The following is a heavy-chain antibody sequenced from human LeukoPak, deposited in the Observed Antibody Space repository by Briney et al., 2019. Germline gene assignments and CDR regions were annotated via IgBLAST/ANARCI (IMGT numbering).Heavy chain of an antibody. CDR3: ARGPFQQWLVHY. D-gene: IGHD6-19*01. Sequence: SVKVSCKASGGTFSRYAISWVRQAPGQGLEWMGRIIPIFGAANYAQKFQGRVTITTDEATSTAYMELSSLRSEDTAVYYCARGPFQQWLVHYWGQGTLVTVSS. J-gene: IGHJ4*02. V-gene: IGHV1-69*05. CDR1: GGTFSRYA. CDR2: IIPIFGAA.